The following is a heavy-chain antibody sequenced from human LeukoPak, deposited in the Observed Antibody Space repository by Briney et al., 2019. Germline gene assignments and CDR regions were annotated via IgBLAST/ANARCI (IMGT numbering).Heavy chain of an antibody. Sequence: ASVKVSCKASGFTFTNYYMHWVRQAPGQGLEWMGLISPTGSSTNYAQKFRGRVTMTRDTSTTTVYMELSSLRSDDTAVYYCAREESGGYFDYWGQGTLVTVSS. D-gene: IGHD2-8*02. J-gene: IGHJ4*02. V-gene: IGHV1-46*01. CDR1: GFTFTNYY. CDR3: AREESGGYFDY. CDR2: ISPTGSST.